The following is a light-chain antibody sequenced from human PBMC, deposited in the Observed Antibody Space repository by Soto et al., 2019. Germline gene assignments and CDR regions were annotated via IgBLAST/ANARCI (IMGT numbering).Light chain of an antibody. Sequence: TVLTQSPGTLSLSPGERATLSCRASQSVGSRYLAWYQQKPGQAPRLLIYDTSNRATGIPNRFSGSGSGTDFTLTISRLEPEDFAVYHCQQYGNPPWTFGQGTKLEIK. CDR2: DTS. CDR1: QSVGSRY. J-gene: IGKJ2*01. V-gene: IGKV3-20*01. CDR3: QQYGNPPWT.